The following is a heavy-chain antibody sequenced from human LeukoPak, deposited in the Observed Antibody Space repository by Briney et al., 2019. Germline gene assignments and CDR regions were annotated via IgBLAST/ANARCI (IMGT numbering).Heavy chain of an antibody. CDR1: GFTFSDYY. Sequence: GGSLRLSCAASGFTFSDYYMSWIRQAPGKGLEWVSAISGSGGSTYYADSVKGRFTISRDNSKNTLYLQMNSLRAEDTAVYYCAKVPTTYYYDSSAAFDIWGQGTMVTVSS. CDR3: AKVPTTYYYDSSAAFDI. V-gene: IGHV3-23*01. J-gene: IGHJ3*02. D-gene: IGHD3-22*01. CDR2: ISGSGGST.